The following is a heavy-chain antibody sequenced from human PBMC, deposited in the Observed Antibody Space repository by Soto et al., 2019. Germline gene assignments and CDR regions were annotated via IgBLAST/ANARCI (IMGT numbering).Heavy chain of an antibody. Sequence: QVQLVQSGAEVKKPGASVKVSCKASGYTFTSYDINWVRQATGQGLEWMGWMNPNSGNTGYAQKFQGRVTMTRNTSISTAYMELSSLRSEDTAVYYCARENYDILPVEIVYGGFDPWGQGTLVTVSS. CDR1: GYTFTSYD. CDR3: ARENYDILPVEIVYGGFDP. J-gene: IGHJ5*02. CDR2: MNPNSGNT. D-gene: IGHD3-9*01. V-gene: IGHV1-8*01.